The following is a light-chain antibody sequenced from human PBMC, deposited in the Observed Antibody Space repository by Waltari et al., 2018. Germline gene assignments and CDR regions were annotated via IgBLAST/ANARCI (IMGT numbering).Light chain of an antibody. Sequence: QSALTQPASVSGSPGQSITISCTGTSRDVGGYNYVSWYQQHPGKAPKLRIYEVSNRPSGVSTRFSGSKSGNTASLTISGLQAEDEADYYCSSYTSSSPYVFGTGTKVTVL. CDR2: EVS. CDR3: SSYTSSSPYV. CDR1: SRDVGGYNY. J-gene: IGLJ1*01. V-gene: IGLV2-14*01.